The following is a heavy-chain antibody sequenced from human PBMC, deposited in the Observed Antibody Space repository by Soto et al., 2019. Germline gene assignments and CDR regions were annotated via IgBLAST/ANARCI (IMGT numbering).Heavy chain of an antibody. J-gene: IGHJ3*02. Sequence: PSETLSLTCAVYGGSFSGYYWSWIRQPPGKGLEWIGEINHSGSTNYNPSLKSRVTISVDTSKNQFSLKLSSVTAADTAVYYCARGGRYWDAFDIWGQGTMVTVS. CDR1: GGSFSGYY. D-gene: IGHD2-8*02. CDR2: INHSGST. CDR3: ARGGRYWDAFDI. V-gene: IGHV4-34*01.